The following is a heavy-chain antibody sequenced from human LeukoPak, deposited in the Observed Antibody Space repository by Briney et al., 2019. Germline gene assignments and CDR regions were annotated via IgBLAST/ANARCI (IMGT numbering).Heavy chain of an antibody. D-gene: IGHD2-2*01. J-gene: IGHJ6*02. CDR1: GFTFSSYG. CDR3: ARAGIVVVPAAQSTYGMDV. CDR2: IWYDGSNK. Sequence: GGSLRLSCAASGFTFSSYGMHWVRQAPGRGLEWVAVIWYDGSNKYYADSVKGRFTISRDNSKNTLYLQMNSLRAEDTAVYYCARAGIVVVPAAQSTYGMDVWGQGTTVTVSS. V-gene: IGHV3-33*01.